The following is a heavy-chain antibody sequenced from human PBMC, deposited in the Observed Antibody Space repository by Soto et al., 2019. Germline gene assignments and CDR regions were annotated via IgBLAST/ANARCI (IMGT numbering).Heavy chain of an antibody. CDR3: ARPRSDFWSGYADIDI. D-gene: IGHD3-3*01. Sequence: GGSLRLSCAGSGFTFSSYSMNWVRQAPGKGLEWVSYISSSSSTIYYADSVKGRFTISRDNAKNSLYLQMNSLRAEDTAVYYCARPRSDFWSGYADIDIWGQGKVVTVSS. CDR2: ISSSSSTI. CDR1: GFTFSSYS. J-gene: IGHJ3*02. V-gene: IGHV3-48*01.